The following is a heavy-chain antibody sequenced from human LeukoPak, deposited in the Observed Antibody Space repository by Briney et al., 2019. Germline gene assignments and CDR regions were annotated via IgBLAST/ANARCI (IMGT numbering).Heavy chain of an antibody. CDR3: ATTSDALRFLAELDY. CDR1: GYTLTELS. Sequence: ASVKVSCKVSGYTLTELSMHWVRQAPGKGLEWMGGFDPEDGETIYAQKFQGRVTMTEDTSTDTAYMELSGLRSEDTAVYYCATTSDALRFLAELDYWGQGTLVTVSS. V-gene: IGHV1-24*01. D-gene: IGHD3-3*01. CDR2: FDPEDGET. J-gene: IGHJ4*02.